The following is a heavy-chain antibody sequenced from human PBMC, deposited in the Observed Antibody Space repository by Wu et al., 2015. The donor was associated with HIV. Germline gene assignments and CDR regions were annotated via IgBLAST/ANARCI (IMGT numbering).Heavy chain of an antibody. CDR1: GGTFSTYA. Sequence: QVQLVQSGAEVKKPGSSVKVSCKASGGTFSTYAISWVRQAPGQGLEWMGGIIPIFATTNYAQKFQGRITITADESTSTVYMELSSLRSEDTAVYYCAREAGTPQRAPIWGQGDNGHRLF. J-gene: IGHJ3*02. D-gene: IGHD2-15*01. CDR3: AREAGTPQRAPI. CDR2: IIPIFATT. V-gene: IGHV1-69*12.